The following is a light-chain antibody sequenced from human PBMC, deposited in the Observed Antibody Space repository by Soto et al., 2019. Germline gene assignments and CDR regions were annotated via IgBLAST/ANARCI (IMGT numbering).Light chain of an antibody. CDR2: DAS. V-gene: IGKV3-11*01. Sequence: EIVLTQSPATLSVSPGEGATLSCRASQSVSSYLAWYQQKPGQAPSLLIYDASNRATGIPARFSGSGSGTDFTPTISSLEPEDFAVYYCQQRSIFGQGTRLEIK. CDR3: QQRSI. CDR1: QSVSSY. J-gene: IGKJ5*01.